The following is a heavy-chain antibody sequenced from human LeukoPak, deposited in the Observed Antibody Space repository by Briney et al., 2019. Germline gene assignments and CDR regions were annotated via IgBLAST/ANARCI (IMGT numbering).Heavy chain of an antibody. CDR3: ARSLLRYFDWSPFDP. CDR2: ISAYNGNT. CDR1: GYTFTSYG. J-gene: IGHJ5*02. D-gene: IGHD3-9*01. Sequence: ASVNVSCKASGYTFTSYGISWVRQAPGQGLEWMGWISAYNGNTNYAQKLQGRVTMTTDTSTSTAYMELRSLRSDDTAVYYCARSLLRYFDWSPFDPWGQGTLVTVSS. V-gene: IGHV1-18*01.